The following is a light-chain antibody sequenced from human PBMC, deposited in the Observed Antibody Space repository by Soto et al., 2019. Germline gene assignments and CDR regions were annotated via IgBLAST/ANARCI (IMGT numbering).Light chain of an antibody. Sequence: QLVLTQPASVSGSPGQSITISCTGTSSDVGAFNFVSWYQQHPGKAPKLMIYDVRHRPSGVSDRFSGSKSGNTASLTIYGLQAEDEADYYCTSHTTTSPPVLFGGGTQLTVL. V-gene: IGLV2-14*03. CDR3: TSHTTTSPPVL. CDR2: DVR. CDR1: SSDVGAFNF. J-gene: IGLJ2*01.